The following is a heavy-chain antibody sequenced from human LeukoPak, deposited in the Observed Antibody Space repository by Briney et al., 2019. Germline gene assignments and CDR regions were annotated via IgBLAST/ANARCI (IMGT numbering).Heavy chain of an antibody. CDR1: GGSISSYY. CDR3: ARDLGYPIPIV. V-gene: IGHV4-59*12. D-gene: IGHD3-16*01. Sequence: SETLSLTCTVSGGSISSYYWSWIRQPPGKGLEWIGYIYYSGSTNYNPSLKSRVTISVDTSKNQFSLKLSSVTAADTAVYYCARDLGYPIPIVWGQGTTVTVSS. CDR2: IYYSGST. J-gene: IGHJ6*02.